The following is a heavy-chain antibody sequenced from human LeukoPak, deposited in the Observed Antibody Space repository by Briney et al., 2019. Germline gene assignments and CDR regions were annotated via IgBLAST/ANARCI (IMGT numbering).Heavy chain of an antibody. CDR3: ARGQAVAGTYYGMDV. CDR1: GFTFSDYY. D-gene: IGHD6-19*01. Sequence: GGSLRLSCAASGFTFSDYYMSWIRQAPGKGLEWVSYISSSSSYTNYADSVKGRFTISRDNAKNSLYLQMNSLRAEDTAVYYCARGQAVAGTYYGMDVWGQGTTVTVSS. V-gene: IGHV3-11*05. CDR2: ISSSSSYT. J-gene: IGHJ6*02.